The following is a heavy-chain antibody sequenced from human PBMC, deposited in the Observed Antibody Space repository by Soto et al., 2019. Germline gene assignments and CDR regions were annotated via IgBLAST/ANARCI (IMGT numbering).Heavy chain of an antibody. CDR2: IIPIFGTA. Sequence: GASVKVSCKASGGTFSSYAISWVRQAPGQGLEWMGGIIPIFGTANYAQKFQGRVTITADESTSTAYMELSSLRSEDTAVYYCARDRPYSSSWASWPPAFGPWGQGTLVTVSS. D-gene: IGHD6-13*01. V-gene: IGHV1-69*13. CDR1: GGTFSSYA. CDR3: ARDRPYSSSWASWPPAFGP. J-gene: IGHJ5*02.